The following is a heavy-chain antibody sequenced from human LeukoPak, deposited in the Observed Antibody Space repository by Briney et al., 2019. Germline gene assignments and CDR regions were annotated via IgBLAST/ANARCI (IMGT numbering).Heavy chain of an antibody. CDR1: GFTFSSYA. D-gene: IGHD3-22*01. V-gene: IGHV3-23*01. J-gene: IGHJ4*02. Sequence: GGSLRLSYAASGFTFSSYAMSWVRQAPGKGLEWVSAISGSGGSTYYADSVKGRFTISRDNSKNTLYLQMNSLRAEDTAVYYCAKVGLPYYYDSSGYYDYWGQGTLVTVSS. CDR3: AKVGLPYYYDSSGYYDY. CDR2: ISGSGGST.